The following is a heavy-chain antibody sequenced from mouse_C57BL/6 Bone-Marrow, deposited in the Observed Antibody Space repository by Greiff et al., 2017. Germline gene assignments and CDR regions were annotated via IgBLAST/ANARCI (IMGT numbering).Heavy chain of an antibody. CDR1: GYTFTSYW. J-gene: IGHJ3*01. V-gene: IGHV1-64*01. CDR3: ARSKRRIEPFAD. CDR2: IHPNSGST. Sequence: LQPGAELVKPGASVKLSCKASGYTFTSYWMHWVKQRPGQGLEWIGMIHPNSGSTNYNEKFKSKATLTVDKSSSTAYMQLSSLTSEDSAVYYGARSKRRIEPFADWGQGTLVTVSA.